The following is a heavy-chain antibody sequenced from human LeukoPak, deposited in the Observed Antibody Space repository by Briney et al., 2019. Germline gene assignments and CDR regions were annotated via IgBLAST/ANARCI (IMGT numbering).Heavy chain of an antibody. CDR1: GGSSSSSRYY. J-gene: IGHJ5*02. CDR3: ARHPYQLLWLSWFDP. D-gene: IGHD2-2*01. Sequence: SETLSLTCTVSGGSSSSSRYYWGWIRQPPGKGLEWIGSIYYSGSTYYNPSLKSRVTISVDTSKNQFSLKLSSVTATDTAVYYCARHPYQLLWLSWFDPWGQGTLVTVSP. CDR2: IYYSGST. V-gene: IGHV4-39*01.